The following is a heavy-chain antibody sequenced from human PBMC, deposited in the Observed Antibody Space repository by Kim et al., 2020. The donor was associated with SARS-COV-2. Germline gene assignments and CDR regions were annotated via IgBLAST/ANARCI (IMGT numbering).Heavy chain of an antibody. V-gene: IGHV3-74*01. J-gene: IGHJ6*03. D-gene: IGHD2-2*01. Sequence: GGSLRLSCAASGFTFSSHWMHWVRQTPGKELVWVSRINSDGSSTSYADSVKGRYTISRDNAKNTLYLQMDSLRAEDTAVYYCARVASNSYYYFYNMDVGGKGTTVPLPS. CDR2: INSDGSST. CDR1: GFTFSSHW. CDR3: ARVASNSYYYFYNMDV.